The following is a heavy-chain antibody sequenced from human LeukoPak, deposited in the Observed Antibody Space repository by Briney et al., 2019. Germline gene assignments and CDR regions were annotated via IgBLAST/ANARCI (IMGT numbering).Heavy chain of an antibody. Sequence: GEPLKISCKGSGYSFTNYWIGWVRQMPGKGLEWMGIIYPGDSDTRYSPSFQGQVTVSADNSITTAYLQWSSLKASDTAIYYCARHEDIEVVDYWGQGTLVTVSS. V-gene: IGHV5-51*01. CDR3: ARHEDIEVVDY. D-gene: IGHD2-15*01. CDR1: GYSFTNYW. J-gene: IGHJ4*02. CDR2: IYPGDSDT.